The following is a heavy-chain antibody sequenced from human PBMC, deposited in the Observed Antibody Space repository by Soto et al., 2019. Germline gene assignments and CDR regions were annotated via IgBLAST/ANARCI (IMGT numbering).Heavy chain of an antibody. D-gene: IGHD6-13*01. J-gene: IGHJ4*02. CDR1: GFTFSGSA. Sequence: EVQLVESGGGLVQPGGSLKLSCAASGFTFSGSAMHWVRQASGKGLEWVGRIRSKANSYATAYAASVKGRFTISRDDSKNTSYLQMISLKTEGKAVYYCTRVGSSWGQGPLVTVSS. CDR3: TRVGSS. V-gene: IGHV3-73*02. CDR2: IRSKANSYAT.